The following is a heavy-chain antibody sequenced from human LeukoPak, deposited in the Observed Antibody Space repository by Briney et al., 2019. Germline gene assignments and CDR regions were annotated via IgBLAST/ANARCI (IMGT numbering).Heavy chain of an antibody. CDR1: GYSISSGYY. J-gene: IGHJ4*02. Sequence: SETLSLTCTVSGYSISSGYYWGWIRQPPGKGLEWIGSIYHSGSTYYNPSLKSRVTISVDTSKNQFSLKLSSVTAAGTAVYYCARDHRYSYGYYFDYWGQGTLVTVSS. CDR3: ARDHRYSYGYYFDY. V-gene: IGHV4-38-2*02. CDR2: IYHSGST. D-gene: IGHD5-18*01.